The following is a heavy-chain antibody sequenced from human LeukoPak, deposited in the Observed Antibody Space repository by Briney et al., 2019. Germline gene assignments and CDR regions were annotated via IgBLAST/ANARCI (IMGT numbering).Heavy chain of an antibody. Sequence: ASVKASCKATGYTFTSYGISWVRQAPGQGLEWMGWISAYNGNTNYAQKLQGRVTMTTDTSTSTAYMELRSLRSDDTAVYYCARDTPVTIFGVADYWGQGTLVTVSS. V-gene: IGHV1-18*01. CDR1: GYTFTSYG. CDR2: ISAYNGNT. J-gene: IGHJ4*02. D-gene: IGHD3-3*01. CDR3: ARDTPVTIFGVADY.